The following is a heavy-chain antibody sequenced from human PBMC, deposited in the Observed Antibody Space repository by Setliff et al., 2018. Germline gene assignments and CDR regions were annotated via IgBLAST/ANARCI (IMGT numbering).Heavy chain of an antibody. J-gene: IGHJ4*02. D-gene: IGHD3-3*01. CDR3: ARTPDGFLGDGYNLNTLGYFDS. Sequence: SETLSLTCAVYGGSFSGYYWSWIRQPPGKGLEWIGETNHSGSTNYNPSLKSRVTISVDTSKNQFSLKLSSVTAADTAVYYCARTPDGFLGDGYNLNTLGYFDSWGQGTLVTVS. CDR2: TNHSGST. CDR1: GGSFSGYY. V-gene: IGHV4-34*01.